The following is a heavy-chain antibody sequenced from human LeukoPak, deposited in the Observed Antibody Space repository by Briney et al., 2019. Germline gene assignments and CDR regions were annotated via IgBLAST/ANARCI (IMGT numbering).Heavy chain of an antibody. Sequence: ASVKVSCKASGYRLARYYMHWVRQAPGEGLEWMGRINPDSGVTSDAQKFQGRVTMTRDTSISTVYMDLRSVRSVDTAVYYCAREAGGSGTYYIDYWGQGTLVTVSS. CDR1: GYRLARYY. D-gene: IGHD3-10*01. CDR2: INPDSGVT. J-gene: IGHJ4*02. V-gene: IGHV1-2*06. CDR3: AREAGGSGTYYIDY.